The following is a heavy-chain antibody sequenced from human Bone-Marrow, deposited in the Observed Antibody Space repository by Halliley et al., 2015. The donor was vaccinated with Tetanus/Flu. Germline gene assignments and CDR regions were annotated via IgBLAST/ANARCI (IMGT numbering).Heavy chain of an antibody. V-gene: IGHV3-74*01. Sequence: INADGSSSTPADSVKGRFTISRDNAKNTLYLQMNSLKPEDSAVYYCARDQEGYFYESSGYIDYWGQGALVTVSS. CDR3: ARDQEGYFYESSGYIDY. J-gene: IGHJ4*02. D-gene: IGHD3-22*01. CDR2: INADGSSS.